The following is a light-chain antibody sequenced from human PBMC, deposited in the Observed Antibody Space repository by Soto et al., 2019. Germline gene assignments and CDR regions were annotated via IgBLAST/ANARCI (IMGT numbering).Light chain of an antibody. CDR3: AAWDDSLNGYV. V-gene: IGLV1-44*01. J-gene: IGLJ1*01. CDR1: SSNIGSNT. CDR2: SDN. Sequence: QSVLTQSPSASGTPGQGVTISCSGSSSNIGSNTVNWYHQLPGTAPKLLIYSDNQRPSGVPDRFSDSKSGTSASLAISGLQSEDEADYYCAAWDDSLNGYVFASGTKVTVL.